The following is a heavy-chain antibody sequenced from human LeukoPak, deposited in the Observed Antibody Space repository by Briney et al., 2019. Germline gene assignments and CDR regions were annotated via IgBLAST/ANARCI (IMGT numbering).Heavy chain of an antibody. D-gene: IGHD2-2*01. CDR2: ISAYNGNT. V-gene: IGHV1-18*04. CDR3: ARWSPQLPGDY. J-gene: IGHJ4*02. Sequence: ASVKVSCKASGYTFTGYYIHWVRQAPGQGLEWMGWISAYNGNTNYAQKLQGRVTMTTDTSTSTAYMELRSLRSDDTAVYYCARWSPQLPGDYWGQGTLVTVSS. CDR1: GYTFTGYY.